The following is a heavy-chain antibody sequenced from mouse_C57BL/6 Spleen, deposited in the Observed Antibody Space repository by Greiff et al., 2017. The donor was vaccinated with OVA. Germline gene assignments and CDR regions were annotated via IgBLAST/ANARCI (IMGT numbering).Heavy chain of an antibody. CDR3: AREVRSAMDY. D-gene: IGHD2-14*01. CDR2: INYDGSST. CDR1: GFTFSDYY. J-gene: IGHJ4*01. V-gene: IGHV5-16*01. Sequence: EVKLVQSEGGLVQPGSSMKLSCTASGFTFSDYYMAWVRQVPEKGLEWVANINYDGSSTYYLDSLKSRFIISRDNAKNILYLQMSSLKSEDTATYYCAREVRSAMDYWGQGTSVTVSS.